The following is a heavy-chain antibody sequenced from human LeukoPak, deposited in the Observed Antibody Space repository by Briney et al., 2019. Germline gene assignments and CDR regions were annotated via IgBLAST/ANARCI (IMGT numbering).Heavy chain of an antibody. J-gene: IGHJ4*02. V-gene: IGHV3-30-3*01. D-gene: IGHD3-3*01. Sequence: GGSLRHSCAASGFTFSSYAMHWVRQAPGKGLEWVAVISYDGSNKYYADSVKGRFTISRDNSKNTLYLQMNSLRAEDTAVYYCARAINTYYDFWSGYYPDYRGQGTLVTVSS. CDR2: ISYDGSNK. CDR1: GFTFSSYA. CDR3: ARAINTYYDFWSGYYPDY.